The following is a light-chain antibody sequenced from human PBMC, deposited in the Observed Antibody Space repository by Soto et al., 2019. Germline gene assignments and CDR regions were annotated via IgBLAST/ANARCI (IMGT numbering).Light chain of an antibody. Sequence: QSALTQPASVSGSPGQSITISCTGTSSDVGGYISWYQQHPGKAPKLMIYEVSNRPSGVSNRFSGSTSGNTASLTISGLQAEDEADYYCSSYTSSSPRVFGGGTKVTVL. CDR3: SSYTSSSPRV. J-gene: IGLJ3*02. CDR2: EVS. CDR1: SSDVGGY. V-gene: IGLV2-14*01.